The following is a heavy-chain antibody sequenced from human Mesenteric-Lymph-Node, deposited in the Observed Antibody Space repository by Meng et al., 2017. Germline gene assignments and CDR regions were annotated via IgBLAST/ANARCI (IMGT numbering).Heavy chain of an antibody. CDR1: GYTFTSYG. CDR2: ISAYNGNT. CDR3: ARARRPQWLVPGENDY. D-gene: IGHD6-19*01. J-gene: IGHJ4*02. Sequence: ASVKVSCKASGYTFTSYGISWVRQAPGQGLEWMGWISAYNGNTNYAQKLQGRVTMTTDTSTSTAYMELRSLRSDDTAVYYCARARRPQWLVPGENDYWGQGTLVTVSS. V-gene: IGHV1-18*01.